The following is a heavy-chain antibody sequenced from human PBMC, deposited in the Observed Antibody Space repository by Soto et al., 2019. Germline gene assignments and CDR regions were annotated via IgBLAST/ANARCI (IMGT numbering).Heavy chain of an antibody. Sequence: QVQLQESGPGLVKPSQTLSLTCTVSGGSISSGGYYWSWIRQHPGKGLEWIGYIYYSGSTYYNPSLKSRVTISVDTSKNQCSLKLSSVTAADTAVYYCARAQAPNYDFWSGYYGGHGFDPWGQGTLVTVSS. CDR2: IYYSGST. J-gene: IGHJ5*02. CDR3: ARAQAPNYDFWSGYYGGHGFDP. D-gene: IGHD3-3*01. CDR1: GGSISSGGYY. V-gene: IGHV4-31*03.